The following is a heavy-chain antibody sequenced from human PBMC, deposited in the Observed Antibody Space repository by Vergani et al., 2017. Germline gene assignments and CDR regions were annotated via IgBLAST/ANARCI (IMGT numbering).Heavy chain of an antibody. D-gene: IGHD2-15*01. CDR3: TTVSVVVAADAFDI. CDR1: GFTFSNAW. Sequence: EVQLVESGGGLVKPGGSLRLSCAASGFTFSNAWMSWVRQAPGKGLEWVGRIKSKTDGGTTDYAAPVKGRFTISRDDSKNTLYLQVNSLKTEDTAVYYCTTVSVVVAADAFDIWGQGTMVTVSS. V-gene: IGHV3-15*01. J-gene: IGHJ3*02. CDR2: IKSKTDGGTT.